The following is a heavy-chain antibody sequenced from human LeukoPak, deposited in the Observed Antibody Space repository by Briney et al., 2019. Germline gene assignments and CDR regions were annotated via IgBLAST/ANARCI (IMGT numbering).Heavy chain of an antibody. CDR3: AREMGATAGAHFDY. D-gene: IGHD6-13*01. Sequence: ASVKVSCKASGYTFTSYYMHWVRQAPGQGLEWMGIINPSDGGTTDTEKLQGRVTMTRDTSTSTLYMEVSSLRSEDTAVYYCAREMGATAGAHFDYWGQGTLVTVSS. J-gene: IGHJ4*02. CDR2: INPSDGGT. CDR1: GYTFTSYY. V-gene: IGHV1-46*04.